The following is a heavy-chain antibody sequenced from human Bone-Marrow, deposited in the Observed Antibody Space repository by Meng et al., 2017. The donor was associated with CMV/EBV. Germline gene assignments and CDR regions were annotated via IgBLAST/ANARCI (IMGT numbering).Heavy chain of an antibody. J-gene: IGHJ6*02. CDR1: GFTFTSSA. V-gene: IGHV1-58*01. Sequence: SVKVSCKASGFTFTSSAVQWVRQARGQRLEWIGWIVVGSGNTNYAQKFQERVTITRDMSTSTAYMELSSLRSEDTAVYYCARDPSYGYYDFWSGYSGMDVWGQGTTVTVSS. D-gene: IGHD3-3*01. CDR2: IVVGSGNT. CDR3: ARDPSYGYYDFWSGYSGMDV.